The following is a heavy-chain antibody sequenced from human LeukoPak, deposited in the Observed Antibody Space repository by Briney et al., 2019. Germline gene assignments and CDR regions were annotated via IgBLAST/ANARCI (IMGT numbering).Heavy chain of an antibody. D-gene: IGHD4-11*01. Sequence: SETLSLTCTVSGGSISSYYWSWIRQPPGKGLEWIGYIYHSGSTYYNPSLKSRVTISVDRSKNQFSLKLSSVTAADTAVYYCAREGVTARFDYWGQGTLVTVSS. J-gene: IGHJ4*02. CDR2: IYHSGST. CDR1: GGSISSYY. V-gene: IGHV4-59*12. CDR3: AREGVTARFDY.